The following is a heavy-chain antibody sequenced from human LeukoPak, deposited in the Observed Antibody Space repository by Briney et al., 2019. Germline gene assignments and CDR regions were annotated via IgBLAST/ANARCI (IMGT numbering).Heavy chain of an antibody. Sequence: PSETLSLTCTVSGGSISSYYWSWIRQPPGKGLEWIGEINHSGSTNYNPSLKSRVTISVDTSKNQFSLKLSSVTAADTAVYYCARDPPEHWGQGTLVTVSS. CDR2: INHSGST. CDR3: ARDPPEH. V-gene: IGHV4-34*01. J-gene: IGHJ4*02. CDR1: GGSISSYY.